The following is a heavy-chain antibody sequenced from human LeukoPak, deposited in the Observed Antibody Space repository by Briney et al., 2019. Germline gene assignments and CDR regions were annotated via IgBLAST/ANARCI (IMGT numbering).Heavy chain of an antibody. CDR2: ISSGSSAI. Sequence: GGSLRLSCEASGFTFTTYSMTWVRQAPGKGLEWVSIISSGSSAIFSADALKGRFTISRDNSKNTLYLQMNSLRAEDTAVYYCAKIAETSGSYGQGFDYWGQGTLVTVSS. J-gene: IGHJ4*02. D-gene: IGHD1-26*01. CDR1: GFTFTTYS. CDR3: AKIAETSGSYGQGFDY. V-gene: IGHV3-21*04.